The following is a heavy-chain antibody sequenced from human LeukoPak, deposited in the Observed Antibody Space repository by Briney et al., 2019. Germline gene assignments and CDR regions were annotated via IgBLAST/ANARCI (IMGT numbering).Heavy chain of an antibody. D-gene: IGHD6-19*01. V-gene: IGHV3-23*01. Sequence: GGSLRLSCAASGFTFSSYAMSWVRQAPGKGLEWVSAISGSGGNTYYADSVKGRFTISRDNSKNTLYLQMNSLRAEDTAVYYCARRVGSGWPVQRWGQGTLVTVSS. CDR1: GFTFSSYA. J-gene: IGHJ1*01. CDR2: ISGSGGNT. CDR3: ARRVGSGWPVQR.